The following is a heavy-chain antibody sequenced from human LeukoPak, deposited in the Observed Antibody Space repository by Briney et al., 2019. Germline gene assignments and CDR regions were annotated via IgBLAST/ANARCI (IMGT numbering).Heavy chain of an antibody. CDR1: GFTFDEYA. CDR3: AKDPGGASGWFSHFDY. D-gene: IGHD6-19*01. CDR2: ISWNGGNI. Sequence: GGSLRLSCATSGFTFDEYAMHWVRQAPGKGQEWVSGISWNGGNIGYADSVKGRFTISRDNAKNSLYLQMNSLRPEDTALYYCAKDPGGASGWFSHFDYWGQGTLVTVSS. V-gene: IGHV3-9*01. J-gene: IGHJ4*02.